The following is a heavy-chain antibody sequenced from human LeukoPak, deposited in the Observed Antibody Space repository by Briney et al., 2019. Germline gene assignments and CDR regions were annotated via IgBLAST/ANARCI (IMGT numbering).Heavy chain of an antibody. Sequence: PGGSLRLSCAASGFTFSSYAMHWVRQAPGKGLEGVAVISYDGSNKYYADSVKGRFTIPRDNSKNTLYLQMNSLRAEDTAVYYCAILSKGDQLLSARVDGMDVWGKGPTVTVSS. V-gene: IGHV3-30*04. CDR3: AILSKGDQLLSARVDGMDV. CDR2: ISYDGSNK. D-gene: IGHD2-2*01. CDR1: GFTFSSYA. J-gene: IGHJ6*04.